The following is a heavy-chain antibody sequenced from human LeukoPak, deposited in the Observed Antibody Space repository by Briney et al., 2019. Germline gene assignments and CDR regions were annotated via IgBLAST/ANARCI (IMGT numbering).Heavy chain of an antibody. CDR2: MNPNSSNT. J-gene: IGHJ6*03. D-gene: IGHD2-2*01. CDR3: ARGYKDIVVVPAASYRYYYYYMDV. V-gene: IGHV1-8*03. Sequence: ASVKVSCKASGYTFTSYDINWVRQATGQGLEWMGWMNPNSSNTGYAQKFQGRVTITRTTAINTAYMELSSLRSEDTDVYYCARGYKDIVVVPAASYRYYYYYMDVWGKGTTVTVSS. CDR1: GYTFTSYD.